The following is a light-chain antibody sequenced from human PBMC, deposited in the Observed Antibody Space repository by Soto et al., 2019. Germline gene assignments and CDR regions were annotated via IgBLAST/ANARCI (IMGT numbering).Light chain of an antibody. CDR1: QSVSSY. Sequence: SVMTQSPDTLSVSPGERATLSCRASQSVSSYLAWYQQKPGQAPRLLIFDTSNRATGIPARFSGGGSGTDFTLTISSLEPEDFAVYYCQQRSSWPPTFGGGTKVDIK. J-gene: IGKJ4*01. CDR3: QQRSSWPPT. V-gene: IGKV3-11*01. CDR2: DTS.